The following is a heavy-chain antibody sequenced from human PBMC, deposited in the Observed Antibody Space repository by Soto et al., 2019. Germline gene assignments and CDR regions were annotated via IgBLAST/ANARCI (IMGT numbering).Heavy chain of an antibody. J-gene: IGHJ6*02. CDR2: INPSGGST. Sequence: QVQLVQSGAEVKKPGASVKVSCKASGYTFTSYYMHWVRQAPGQGLEWMGIINPSGGSTSYAQKSQGRVTMTRDTSTSTVYMELSSLRSEDTAVYYCARTRSCTNGVCYRGDLYYYYGMDVWGQGTTVTVSS. D-gene: IGHD2-8*01. CDR3: ARTRSCTNGVCYRGDLYYYYGMDV. CDR1: GYTFTSYY. V-gene: IGHV1-46*01.